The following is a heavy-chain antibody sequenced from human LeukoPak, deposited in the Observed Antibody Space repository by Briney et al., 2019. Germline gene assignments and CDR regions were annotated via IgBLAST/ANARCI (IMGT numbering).Heavy chain of an antibody. CDR3: ARGAAGYSYG. CDR1: GGSFSGYY. V-gene: IGHV4-34*01. J-gene: IGHJ4*02. D-gene: IGHD5-18*01. CDR2: INHSGST. Sequence: PSETLSLTCAVYGGSFSGYYWSWIRQPPGKGLEWIGEINHSGSTNYNPSLKSRVTISVDTSKNQFSLKLSSVTAADTAVYYCARGAAGYSYGWGQGTLVTVSS.